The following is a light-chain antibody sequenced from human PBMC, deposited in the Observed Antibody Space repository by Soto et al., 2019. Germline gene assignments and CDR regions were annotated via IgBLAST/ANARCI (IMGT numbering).Light chain of an antibody. Sequence: QSALTQPPSASGSPGQSVTISCSGTKHDIGVYDFVSWYQHHPGKAPRLIMYEVVQRPSGVPDRFSGSKSGNTASLTVSGLQASDEADYFCKSYAGSNTYVVGSGTKLTVL. V-gene: IGLV2-8*01. CDR2: EVV. CDR3: KSYAGSNTYV. J-gene: IGLJ1*01. CDR1: KHDIGVYDF.